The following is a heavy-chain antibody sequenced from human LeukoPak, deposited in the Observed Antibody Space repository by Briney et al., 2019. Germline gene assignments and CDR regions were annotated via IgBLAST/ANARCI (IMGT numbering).Heavy chain of an antibody. J-gene: IGHJ4*02. Sequence: PGRSLRLSCAASGFTFSSYAMSWVRQAPGKGLEWVSAISGSGGSTYYADSVKGRFTISRDNSKNTLYLQMNSLRAEDTAVYYCAKDTGAREGGFWSGYPAYDYWGQGTLVTVSS. V-gene: IGHV3-23*01. CDR1: GFTFSSYA. CDR3: AKDTGAREGGFWSGYPAYDY. D-gene: IGHD3-3*01. CDR2: ISGSGGST.